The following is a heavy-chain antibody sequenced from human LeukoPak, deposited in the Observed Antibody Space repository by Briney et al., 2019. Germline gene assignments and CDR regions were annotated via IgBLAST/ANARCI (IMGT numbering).Heavy chain of an antibody. D-gene: IGHD6-13*01. CDR1: GYTFTGYY. CDR3: ARARHRGSIAAAGNLYFDC. CDR2: INPNSGGT. V-gene: IGHV1-2*02. J-gene: IGHJ4*02. Sequence: ASVRVSCKASGYTFTGYYMHWVRQAPGQGLEWMGWINPNSGGTNYAQKFQGRVTMTRDTSISTAYMELSRLRSDDTAVYYCARARHRGSIAAAGNLYFDCWGQGTLVTVSS.